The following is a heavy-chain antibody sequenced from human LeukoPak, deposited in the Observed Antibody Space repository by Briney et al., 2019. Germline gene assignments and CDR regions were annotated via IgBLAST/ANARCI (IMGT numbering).Heavy chain of an antibody. D-gene: IGHD6-19*01. J-gene: IGHJ5*02. CDR1: GVAISRGGYA. Sequence: PSETLSLTCAVSGVAISRGGYAWNWIRQPPGKGLEWIAYIYHSGTTYYNPSLKSRATISVDTSKNQFSLKLSSVTAADTAVYYCVRGRYSSGWFKDKNWFDPWGRGIPVTVSS. CDR2: IYHSGTT. V-gene: IGHV4-30-4*07. CDR3: VRGRYSSGWFKDKNWFDP.